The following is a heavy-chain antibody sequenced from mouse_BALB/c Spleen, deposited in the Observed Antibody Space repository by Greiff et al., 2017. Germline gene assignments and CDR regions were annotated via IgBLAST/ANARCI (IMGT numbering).Heavy chain of an antibody. J-gene: IGHJ3*01. Sequence: EVKLMESGGGLVKPGGSLKLSCAASGFTFSSYTMSWVRQTPEKRLEWVATISSGGSYTYYPDSVKGRFTISRDNAKNTLYLQMSSLKSEDTAMYYCTRGSIYDGYEGFAYWGQGTLVTVSA. CDR3: TRGSIYDGYEGFAY. CDR1: GFTFSSYT. CDR2: ISSGGSYT. D-gene: IGHD2-3*01. V-gene: IGHV5-6-4*01.